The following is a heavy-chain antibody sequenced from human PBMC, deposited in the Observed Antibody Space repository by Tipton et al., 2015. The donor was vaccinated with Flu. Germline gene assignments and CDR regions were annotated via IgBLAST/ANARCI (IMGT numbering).Heavy chain of an antibody. J-gene: IGHJ4*02. CDR1: GFSVSDAY. D-gene: IGHD2-2*01. CDR2: FYKGGST. Sequence: SLRLSCTASGFSVSDAYMTWVRQAPGKGLQWVSTFYKGGSTYYADSVKGRFSISRDNSKNMVHLQLNSLTVEDTAVYYCARGRGYCVTTTCLLPFDFWGQGTLVTVSS. V-gene: IGHV3-53*01. CDR3: ARGRGYCVTTTCLLPFDF.